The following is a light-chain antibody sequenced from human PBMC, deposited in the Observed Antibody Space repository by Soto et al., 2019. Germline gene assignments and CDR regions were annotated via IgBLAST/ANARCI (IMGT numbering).Light chain of an antibody. CDR1: QSIGRW. CDR3: QQYNNWPIT. Sequence: DIQMTQSPSTLSASVGDTFTVXXRASQSIGRWLAWYQQKPGKAPKXLIFDASTLENGVPARFSGSRSGPEFSLTISSLQSEDFEIYYCQQYNNWPITFGPGTRLEIK. J-gene: IGKJ5*01. V-gene: IGKV1-5*01. CDR2: DAS.